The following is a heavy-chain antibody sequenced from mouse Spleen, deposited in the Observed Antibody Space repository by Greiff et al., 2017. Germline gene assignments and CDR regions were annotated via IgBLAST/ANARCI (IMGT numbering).Heavy chain of an antibody. J-gene: IGHJ4*01. Sequence: QVQLKESGPGLVQPSQSLSITCTVSGFSLTSYGVHWVRQSPGKGLEWLGVIWSGGSTDYNAAFISRLSISKDNSKSQVFFKMNSLQADDTAIYYCAISSYLLLRYYAMDYWGQGTSVTVSS. CDR3: AISSYLLLRYYAMDY. D-gene: IGHD1-1*01. CDR1: GFSLTSYG. V-gene: IGHV2-2*01. CDR2: IWSGGST.